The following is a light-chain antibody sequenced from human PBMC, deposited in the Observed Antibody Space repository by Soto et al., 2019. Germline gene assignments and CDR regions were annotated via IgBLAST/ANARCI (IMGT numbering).Light chain of an antibody. CDR1: SSDIGTYNY. J-gene: IGLJ3*02. CDR3: SSYTGSDTPWV. CDR2: EVT. Sequence: QSALTQPASVSGSPGRSITISCTGTSSDIGTYNYVSWYQQRPGKAPKLMIYEVTNRPSGVSHRFSGSKSGNTASLTIFGLQAEDEADYYCSSYTGSDTPWVFGGGTKVTVL. V-gene: IGLV2-14*01.